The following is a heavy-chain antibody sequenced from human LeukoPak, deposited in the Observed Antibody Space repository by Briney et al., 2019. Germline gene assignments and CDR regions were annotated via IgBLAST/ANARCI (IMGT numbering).Heavy chain of an antibody. J-gene: IGHJ4*02. V-gene: IGHV3-53*04. CDR2: IYSGGST. CDR1: GFTVSSNY. D-gene: IGHD3-10*01. CDR3: ATQYYYGSGSYSHIYFDY. Sequence: GGSLRLSCAASGFTVSSNYMSWVRQAPGKGLEWVSVIYSGGSTYYADSVKGRFTISRHNSKNTLYLQMNSLRAEDTAVYYCATQYYYGSGSYSHIYFDYWGQGTLVTFSS.